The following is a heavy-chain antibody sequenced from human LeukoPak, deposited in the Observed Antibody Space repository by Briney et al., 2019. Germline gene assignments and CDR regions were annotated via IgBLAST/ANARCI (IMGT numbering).Heavy chain of an antibody. CDR1: GFTFSSYS. Sequence: GSLRLSCAASGFTFSSYSMNWVRQAPGKGLEWVSSISSSSSYIYYSDSVKGRFTISRDNAKNSLYLQMNSLRAEDTAVYYCARSGPRHYYYYYYMDVWGKGTTVTVSS. J-gene: IGHJ6*03. V-gene: IGHV3-21*01. CDR2: ISSSSSYI. CDR3: ARSGPRHYYYYYYMDV.